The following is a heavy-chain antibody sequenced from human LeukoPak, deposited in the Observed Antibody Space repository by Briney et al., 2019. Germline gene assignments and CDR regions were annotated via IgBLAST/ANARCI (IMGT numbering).Heavy chain of an antibody. J-gene: IGHJ2*01. V-gene: IGHV3-66*01. CDR3: AKDLDSSGYYYWYFDL. CDR1: GFTVSSNY. Sequence: GGSLRLSCAASGFTVSSNYMSWVRQAPGKGLEWVSIIYSGGSTYYTDSVKGRFTISRDNSKNTLYLQMNSLRAEDTAVYYCAKDLDSSGYYYWYFDLWGRSTLVTVSS. CDR2: IYSGGST. D-gene: IGHD3-22*01.